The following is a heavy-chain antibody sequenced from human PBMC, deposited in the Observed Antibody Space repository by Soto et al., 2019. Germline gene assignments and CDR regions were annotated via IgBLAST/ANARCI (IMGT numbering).Heavy chain of an antibody. D-gene: IGHD3-9*01. CDR2: INAGNGNT. CDR1: GYTFISYA. V-gene: IGHV1-3*05. CDR3: ARGLNGFSYTAYFGY. Sequence: QVQLVQSGAEEKKPGASVKVSCKASGYTFISYAMHWVRQAPGQRLEWMGWINAGNGNTKYSQKFQGRVTITRDTSASTAYMELCSLRSEDTAVYCCARGLNGFSYTAYFGYWGQGAIVT. J-gene: IGHJ4*02.